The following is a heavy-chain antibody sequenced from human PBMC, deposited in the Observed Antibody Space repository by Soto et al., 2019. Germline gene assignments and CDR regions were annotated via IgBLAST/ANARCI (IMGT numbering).Heavy chain of an antibody. CDR2: IIPIFGTA. D-gene: IGHD1-26*01. Sequence: QVQLVQSGAEVKKPGSSVKVSCKASGGTFSSYAISWVRQAPGQGLEWMGGIIPIFGTANYAQKFQGRVTITAEESTSTASMELSSLRSEDTAVDYCAASPQTEVWGFDPWGQGTLVTVSS. CDR3: AASPQTEVWGFDP. V-gene: IGHV1-69*12. J-gene: IGHJ5*02. CDR1: GGTFSSYA.